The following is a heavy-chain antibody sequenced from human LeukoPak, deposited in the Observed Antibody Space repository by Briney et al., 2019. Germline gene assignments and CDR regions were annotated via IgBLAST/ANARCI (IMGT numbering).Heavy chain of an antibody. D-gene: IGHD4-23*01. CDR1: GYTLTELS. V-gene: IGHV1-24*01. J-gene: IGHJ4*02. CDR3: AREGSGDYGDNSALDY. CDR2: FDPEDGET. Sequence: ASVKVSCKVSGYTLTELSMHWVRQAPGKGLEWMGGFDPEDGETIYAQKFQGRVTMTRDTSISTAYMELSRLRSDDTAVYYCAREGSGDYGDNSALDYWGQGTLVTVSS.